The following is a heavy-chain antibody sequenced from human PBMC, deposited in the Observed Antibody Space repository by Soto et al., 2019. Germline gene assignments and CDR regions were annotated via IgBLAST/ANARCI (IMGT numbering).Heavy chain of an antibody. CDR3: AREFWVANPYYYYYMDV. CDR1: GFTFSSYG. J-gene: IGHJ6*03. D-gene: IGHD5-12*01. Sequence: GGSLRLSCAASGFTFSSYGMHWVRQAPGKGLEWVAVIWYDGSNKYYADSVKGRFTISRDNSKNTLYLQMNSLRAEDTAVYYCAREFWVANPYYYYYMDVWGKGTTVTVSS. CDR2: IWYDGSNK. V-gene: IGHV3-33*01.